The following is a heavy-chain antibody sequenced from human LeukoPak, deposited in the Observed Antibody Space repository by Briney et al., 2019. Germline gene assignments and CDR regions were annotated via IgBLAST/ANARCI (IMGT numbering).Heavy chain of an antibody. D-gene: IGHD1-26*01. CDR2: IRYDGSNK. Sequence: GGSLRLSCAASGFTFSSYGMHWVHQAPGKGLEWVAFIRYDGSNKYYADSVKGRFTISRDNSKNTLYLQMNSLRAEDTAVYYCANVFPGDWELLFHYWGQGTLVTVSS. CDR1: GFTFSSYG. J-gene: IGHJ4*02. CDR3: ANVFPGDWELLFHY. V-gene: IGHV3-30*02.